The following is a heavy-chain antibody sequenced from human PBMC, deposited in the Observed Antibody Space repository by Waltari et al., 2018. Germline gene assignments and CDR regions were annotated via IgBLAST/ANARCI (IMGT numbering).Heavy chain of an antibody. J-gene: IGHJ3*02. D-gene: IGHD3-3*01. CDR3: AREASYDFWSGEDAFDI. CDR1: GGSISSYY. CDR2: IYTSGST. V-gene: IGHV4-4*07. Sequence: QVQLQESGPGLVKPSETLSLTCTVSGGSISSYYWSWIRQPPGKGLEWIGRIYTSGSTNYNPSLKSRVTMSVDTSKNQFSLKLSSVTAADTAVYYCAREASYDFWSGEDAFDIWGQGTMVTVSS.